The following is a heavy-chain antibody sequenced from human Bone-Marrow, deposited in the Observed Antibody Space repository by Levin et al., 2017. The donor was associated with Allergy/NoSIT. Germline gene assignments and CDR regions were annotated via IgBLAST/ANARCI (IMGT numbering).Heavy chain of an antibody. J-gene: IGHJ6*02. Sequence: ASVKVSCKASGYTFTSYDINWVRQATGQGLEWMGWMNPNSGNTGYAQKFQGRVTMTRNTSISTAYMELSSLRSEDTAVYYCAREIDIVVVPAAPKNLGRRQYYYYGMDVWGQGTTVTVSS. CDR2: MNPNSGNT. CDR1: GYTFTSYD. CDR3: AREIDIVVVPAAPKNLGRRQYYYYGMDV. D-gene: IGHD2-2*01. V-gene: IGHV1-8*01.